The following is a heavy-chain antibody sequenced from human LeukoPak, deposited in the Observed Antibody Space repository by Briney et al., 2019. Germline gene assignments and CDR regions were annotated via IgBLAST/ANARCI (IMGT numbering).Heavy chain of an antibody. D-gene: IGHD5-24*01. Sequence: PGGSLRLSCAASGFTFSDYSVHWVRQAPGKGLEWVSSISTSSTYIYYADSVKGQFTISRDNAKKSLSPQMNSLRAEDTAVYYCAREGRDGYNFYWYFDLWGRGTLVTVSS. V-gene: IGHV3-21*01. J-gene: IGHJ2*01. CDR3: AREGRDGYNFYWYFDL. CDR1: GFTFSDYS. CDR2: ISTSSTYI.